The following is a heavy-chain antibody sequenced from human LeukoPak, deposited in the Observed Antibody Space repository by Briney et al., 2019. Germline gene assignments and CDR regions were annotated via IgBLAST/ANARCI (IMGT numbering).Heavy chain of an antibody. D-gene: IGHD4-11*01. V-gene: IGHV3-48*01. CDR1: GFTFSSYW. CDR2: INFKSEDI. J-gene: IGHJ3*02. Sequence: GGSLRLSCAASGFTFSSYWMSWVRQAPGKGLEWISFINFKSEDIRYADSVEGRFIISRDNARKSLYLHMNSLRAEDTAVYYCARDKDYASDMWGQGTMVTVAS. CDR3: ARDKDYASDM.